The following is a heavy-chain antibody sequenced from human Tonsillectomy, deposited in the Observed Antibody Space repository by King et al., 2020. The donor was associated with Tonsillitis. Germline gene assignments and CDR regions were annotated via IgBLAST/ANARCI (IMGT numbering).Heavy chain of an antibody. Sequence: QLVQSGAEVKKPGASVKVSCKASGYTFTNSYMHWVRQAPGQGLEWMGIINPSGDSTSYAQKFQGRVTMTRDTSTSTVQMELSSLRSEDTAVYYCAAEGGSLRWFGELEEWGQGTLVTVSS. CDR2: INPSGDST. J-gene: IGHJ4*02. V-gene: IGHV1-46*01. CDR3: AAEGGSLRWFGELEE. CDR1: GYTFTNSY. D-gene: IGHD3-10*01.